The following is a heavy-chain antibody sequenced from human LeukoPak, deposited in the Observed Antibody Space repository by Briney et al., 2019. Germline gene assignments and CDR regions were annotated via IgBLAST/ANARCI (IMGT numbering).Heavy chain of an antibody. Sequence: VASVKVSCKASGYTFIGYYIHWVRQAPGQGLEWMGWINPNSGGTNYAQKFQGRVTMTRDTSITTAYTELSRLRSDDTAVYYCASGREYYGSGSHDDAFDIWGQGTMVTVSS. CDR1: GYTFIGYY. V-gene: IGHV1-2*02. J-gene: IGHJ3*02. CDR3: ASGREYYGSGSHDDAFDI. CDR2: INPNSGGT. D-gene: IGHD3-10*01.